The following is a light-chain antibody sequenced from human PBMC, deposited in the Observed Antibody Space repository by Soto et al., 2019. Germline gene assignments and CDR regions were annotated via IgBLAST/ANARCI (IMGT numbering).Light chain of an antibody. Sequence: IVMTQSPATLSVSPGEGATLSCRASETISRDLAWYQQKPGQSPRLLIFGAFTRATGVPVRFSGSGSGTENNLSVSSLQVEDVAAYFCQNYNKWPLTFGGGTRVEIK. CDR2: GAF. V-gene: IGKV3D-15*01. CDR3: QNYNKWPLT. J-gene: IGKJ4*01. CDR1: ETISRD.